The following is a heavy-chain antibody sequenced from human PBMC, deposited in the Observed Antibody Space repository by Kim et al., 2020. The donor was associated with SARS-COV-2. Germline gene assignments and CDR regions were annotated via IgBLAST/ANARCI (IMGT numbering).Heavy chain of an antibody. CDR1: GFTFSSYA. V-gene: IGHV3-23*01. CDR2: ISGSGGST. J-gene: IGHJ3*02. Sequence: GGSLRLSCAASGFTFSSYAMSWVRQAPGKGLEWVSAISGSGGSTYYADSVKGRFTISRDNSKNTLYLQMNSLRAEDTAVYYCAKEISGVVNYNDAFDIWGQGTMVNVSS. CDR3: AKEISGVVNYNDAFDI. D-gene: IGHD3-3*01.